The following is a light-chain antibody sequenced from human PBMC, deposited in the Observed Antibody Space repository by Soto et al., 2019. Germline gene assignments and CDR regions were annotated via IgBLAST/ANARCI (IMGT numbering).Light chain of an antibody. CDR2: GNN. CDR1: SSNIGSGYD. J-gene: IGLJ3*02. V-gene: IGLV1-40*01. CDR3: SAWDDSLNGWV. Sequence: QPVLTQPPSVSGAPGQRVTISCTGSSSNIGSGYDVHWYQQLPGTAPKLLIYGNNNRPSGVPDRFSGSKSGTSASLAITGLQAEDEADYSCSAWDDSLNGWVFGGGTKVTVL.